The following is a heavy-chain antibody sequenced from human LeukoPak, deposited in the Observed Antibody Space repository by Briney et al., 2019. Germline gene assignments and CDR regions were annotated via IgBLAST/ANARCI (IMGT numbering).Heavy chain of an antibody. CDR2: IIPIFGIP. J-gene: IGHJ5*01. D-gene: IGHD2-15*01. V-gene: IGHV1-69*04. Sequence: SVKVPCKASGGTFSSYAISWVRQAPGQGLEWIGRIIPIFGIPNYAQNFQGRVTITAHKSTRTAYLELSSLRSEDPAVYYCARANLGRPVGHCSGGSWYSDSSWFDSWGQGTLVTVSS. CDR3: ARANLGRPVGHCSGGSWYSDSSWFDS. CDR1: GGTFSSYA.